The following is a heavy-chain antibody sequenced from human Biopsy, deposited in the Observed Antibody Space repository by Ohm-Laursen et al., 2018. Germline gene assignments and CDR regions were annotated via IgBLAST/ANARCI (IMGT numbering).Heavy chain of an antibody. J-gene: IGHJ4*02. CDR3: AKYRFPYTSGYSSVFEY. CDR2: ISNDGDIK. D-gene: IGHD3-22*01. V-gene: IGHV3-30*18. CDR1: GFTFSSYG. Sequence: SLRLSCSPSGFTFSSYGMHWVRQAPGKGLEWVSLISNDGDIKYSADSMEGRFTISRDNSRNTLFLQMNSLKAEDTAVYYCAKYRFPYTSGYSSVFEYWGQGALVTVSS.